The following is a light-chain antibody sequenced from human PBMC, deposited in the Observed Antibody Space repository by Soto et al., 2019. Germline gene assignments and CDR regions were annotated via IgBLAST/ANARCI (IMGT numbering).Light chain of an antibody. CDR1: SSDVGANNY. V-gene: IGLV2-11*01. Sequence: QSALTQPRSVSGSPGQSVTISCTGTSSDVGANNYVSWYQQHPGKAPKIMIFDVTKRPSGVPDRFSGSKPGNTASLTISGLQAEDEADYYCCSSAVSHTYVFGTGTKVTVL. CDR3: CSSAVSHTYV. CDR2: DVT. J-gene: IGLJ1*01.